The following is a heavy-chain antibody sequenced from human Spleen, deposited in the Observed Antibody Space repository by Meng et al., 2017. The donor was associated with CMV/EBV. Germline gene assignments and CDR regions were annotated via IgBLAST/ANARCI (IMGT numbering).Heavy chain of an antibody. CDR3: SRDDFTNGGSDY. J-gene: IGHJ4*02. CDR2: IIPILGKT. D-gene: IGHD4-11*01. V-gene: IGHV1-69*08. CDR1: GGTSSSHT. Sequence: KSSGGTSSSHTINWVRQAPGQGLEWMGRIIPILGKTNYAQRFQGRVSITADKSTGTTYLHLASLTSDDTATYYCSRDDFTNGGSDYWGQGTLVTVSS.